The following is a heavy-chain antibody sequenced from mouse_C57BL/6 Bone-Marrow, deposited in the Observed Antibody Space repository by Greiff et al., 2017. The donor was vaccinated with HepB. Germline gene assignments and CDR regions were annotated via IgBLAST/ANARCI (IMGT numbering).Heavy chain of an antibody. CDR2: INPSNGGT. CDR3: ARHGAVVAKGFGY. D-gene: IGHD1-1*01. J-gene: IGHJ3*02. Sequence: VQLQQPGTELVKPGASVKLSCKASGYTFTSYWMPWVKQRPGQGLEWIGNINPSNGGTNYNEKFKSKATLTVDKSSSTAYMQLSSLTSEDSAVYYCARHGAVVAKGFGYWGQGTLVTVSA. V-gene: IGHV1-53*01. CDR1: GYTFTSYW.